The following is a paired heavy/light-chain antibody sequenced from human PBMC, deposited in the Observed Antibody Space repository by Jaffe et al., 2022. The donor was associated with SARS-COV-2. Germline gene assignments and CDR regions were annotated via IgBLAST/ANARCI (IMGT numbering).Light chain of an antibody. CDR2: EVT. Sequence: QSALTQPASVSGSPGQSITIPCTGTSSDVGGYNYVSWYQQHPGKAPKLMTYEVTNRPSGVPDRFSGSKSGNTASLTISGLQAEDEADYYCSSYRSSSTVVFGGGTKLTVL. CDR1: SSDVGGYNY. V-gene: IGLV2-14*01. J-gene: IGLJ2*01. CDR3: SSYRSSSTVV.
Heavy chain of an antibody. V-gene: IGHV3-23*01. Sequence: EVQLLESGGGLAQPGGSLRLSCAASGFTFSNNAMSWVRQAQGKGLEWVSATSGSGFSTYYADSVKGRFTISRDNSKNTLYLQMNSLRAEDTAVYYCAKGHSGNSHVMQHGMDVWGQGTTVTVSS. CDR1: GFTFSNNA. J-gene: IGHJ6*02. CDR2: TSGSGFST. CDR3: AKGHSGNSHVMQHGMDV. D-gene: IGHD1-26*01.